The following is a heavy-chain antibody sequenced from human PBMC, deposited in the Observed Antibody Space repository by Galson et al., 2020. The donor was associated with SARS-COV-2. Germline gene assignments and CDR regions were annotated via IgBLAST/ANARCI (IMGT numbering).Heavy chain of an antibody. Sequence: SETLSLTCAVSGGSISSSNWWSWVRQPPGKGLEWIGEIYHSGSTNYNPSLKSRVTISVDKSKNQFSLKLSSVTAADTAVYYCARATMVQGANFDYWGQGTLVTVSS. D-gene: IGHD3-10*01. CDR1: GGSISSSNW. CDR3: ARATMVQGANFDY. V-gene: IGHV4-4*02. J-gene: IGHJ4*02. CDR2: IYHSGST.